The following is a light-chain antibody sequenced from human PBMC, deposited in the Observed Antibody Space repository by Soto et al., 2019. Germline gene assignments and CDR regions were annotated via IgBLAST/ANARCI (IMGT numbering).Light chain of an antibody. CDR3: SSSTSSSTVV. V-gene: IGLV2-14*01. J-gene: IGLJ2*01. Sequence: QSALTQPASVSGSPGQSITISCTGTSSDVGGYNYVSWYQQHPGKAPKLMIYDVSNRPSGVSNRFSGSKSGNTASLTISGLQAEDEADYYRSSSTSSSTVVFGGGTKLTVL. CDR1: SSDVGGYNY. CDR2: DVS.